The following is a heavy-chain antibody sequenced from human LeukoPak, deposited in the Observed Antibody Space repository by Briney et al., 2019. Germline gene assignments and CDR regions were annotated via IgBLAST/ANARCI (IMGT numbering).Heavy chain of an antibody. D-gene: IGHD4-17*01. J-gene: IGHJ4*02. CDR2: MTWNRAII. CDR3: AKAGEGDYGNFDL. CDR1: GFSFDDYG. Sequence: PGRSLRLSCAASGFSFDDYGMHWVRQVPGKGLEWVSGMTWNRAIIGYVDSVKGRFTISRDNAKNSLYLQMNSLRAEDTALYYCAKAGEGDYGNFDLWGQGTLVTVSS. V-gene: IGHV3-9*01.